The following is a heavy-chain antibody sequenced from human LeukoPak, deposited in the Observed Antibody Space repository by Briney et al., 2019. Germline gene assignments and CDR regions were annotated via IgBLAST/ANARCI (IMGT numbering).Heavy chain of an antibody. CDR2: IWYDGSNK. CDR3: ARDMHYYYGMDV. Sequence: GGSLRLSCAASGFTFSSYGMHWVRQAPGKGLEWVAVIWYDGSNKYYADSVKGRFTISRDNSKNTLYLQMKSLRAEDTAVYYCARDMHYYYGMDVWGQGTTVTVSS. CDR1: GFTFSSYG. J-gene: IGHJ6*02. D-gene: IGHD2-2*01. V-gene: IGHV3-33*01.